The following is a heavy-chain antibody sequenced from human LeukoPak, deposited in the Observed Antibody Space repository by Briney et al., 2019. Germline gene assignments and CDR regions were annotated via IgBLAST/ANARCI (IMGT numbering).Heavy chain of an antibody. CDR2: IYYSGST. CDR3: ARGAYYYDSSGYYYGRYFDL. D-gene: IGHD3-22*01. Sequence: PSETLSLTCTVPGGSISSYYWSWIRQPPGKGLEWIGYIYYSGSTNYNPSLKSRVTISVDTSKNQSSLKLSSVTAADTAVYYCARGAYYYDSSGYYYGRYFDLWGRGTLVTVSS. V-gene: IGHV4-59*01. CDR1: GGSISSYY. J-gene: IGHJ2*01.